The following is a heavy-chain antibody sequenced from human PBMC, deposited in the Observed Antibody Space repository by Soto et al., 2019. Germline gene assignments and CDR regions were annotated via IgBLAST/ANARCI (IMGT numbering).Heavy chain of an antibody. D-gene: IGHD6-13*01. V-gene: IGHV3-23*01. CDR1: GFTFSNYA. CDR2: INTNGVNR. CDR3: TKDWQHDS. J-gene: IGHJ5*01. Sequence: EVQLLQSGGGLVQPGGSLRPSCAASGFTFSNYAMSWVRQAPGKGLECVSTINTNGVNRHYADSVKGRFSVSRDNSKNTLSLQMNSLRAEDTAVYYCTKDWQHDSWGQGTLVTVSS.